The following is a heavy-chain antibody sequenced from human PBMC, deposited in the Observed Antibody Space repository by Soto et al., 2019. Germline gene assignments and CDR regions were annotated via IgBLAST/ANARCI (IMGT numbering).Heavy chain of an antibody. CDR2: VYYTGST. D-gene: IGHD6-19*01. Sequence: PSETRSLTCSVSVGSISGSYWSWIRQSPGKGLEWLGYVYYTGSTNYSPSLRSRVSISVDTSKNEFSLRLSSVTAADTAVYFCARSVAVPGAHIDYWGQGTQVTVSS. J-gene: IGHJ4*02. V-gene: IGHV4-59*01. CDR3: ARSVAVPGAHIDY. CDR1: VGSISGSY.